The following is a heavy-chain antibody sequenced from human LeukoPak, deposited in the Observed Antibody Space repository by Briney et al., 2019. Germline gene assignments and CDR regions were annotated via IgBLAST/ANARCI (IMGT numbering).Heavy chain of an antibody. J-gene: IGHJ4*02. Sequence: SETLSLTCTVSGGSISSGSYYWGWIRQPPGKGLEWIGSIYYSGSTYYNPSLKSRVTISVDTSKNQFSLKLSSVTAADTAVYYCAREPDYGDYGDYWGQGTLVTVSS. V-gene: IGHV4-39*07. CDR2: IYYSGST. D-gene: IGHD4-17*01. CDR3: AREPDYGDYGDY. CDR1: GGSISSGSYY.